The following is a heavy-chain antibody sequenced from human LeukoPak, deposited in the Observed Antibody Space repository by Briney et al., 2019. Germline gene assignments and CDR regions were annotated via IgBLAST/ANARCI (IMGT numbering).Heavy chain of an antibody. CDR1: GFTFDSYA. V-gene: IGHV3-23*01. CDR2: VSRFGGTT. J-gene: IGHJ3*02. CDR3: AKALLPRDYGSGSPGDI. D-gene: IGHD3-10*01. Sequence: GGSLRLSCAASGFTFDSYAMSWVRQAPGKGLEWVSAVSRFGGTTYYADSAKGRFTISRDNSNNTVYLQMNSLRAEDTAVYYCAKALLPRDYGSGSPGDIWGQGTMVTVSS.